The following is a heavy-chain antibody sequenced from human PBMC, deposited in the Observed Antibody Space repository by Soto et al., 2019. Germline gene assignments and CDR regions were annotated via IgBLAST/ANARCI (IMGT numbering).Heavy chain of an antibody. J-gene: IGHJ6*02. V-gene: IGHV1-2*02. CDR2: INPNSGGT. D-gene: IGHD2-15*01. Sequence: ASVKVSCKASGYTFTGYYMHWVRRAPGQGLEWMGWINPNSGGTNYAQKFQGRVTMTRDTSISTAYMELSRLRSDDTAVYYCARVGVVVYYYYGMDVWGQGTTVTVSS. CDR3: ARVGVVVYYYYGMDV. CDR1: GYTFTGYY.